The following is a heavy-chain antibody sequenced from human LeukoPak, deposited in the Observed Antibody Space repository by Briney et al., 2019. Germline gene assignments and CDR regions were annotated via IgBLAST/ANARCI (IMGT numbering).Heavy chain of an antibody. V-gene: IGHV4-31*03. CDR3: ARGFTIQLQDNYYYYYGMDV. D-gene: IGHD5-18*01. CDR2: IYYSGST. Sequence: SQTLSLTCTVSGGSISSGGYSWSWIRQHPGKGLEWIGYIYYSGSTYYNPSLKSRVTISVDTSKNQFSLKLSSVTAADTAVYYCARGFTIQLQDNYYYYYGMDVWGQGTTVTVSS. CDR1: GGSISSGGYS. J-gene: IGHJ6*02.